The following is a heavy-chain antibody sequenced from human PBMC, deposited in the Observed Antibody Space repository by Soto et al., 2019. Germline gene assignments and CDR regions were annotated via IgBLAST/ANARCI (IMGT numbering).Heavy chain of an antibody. CDR1: GYTLTGYY. D-gene: IGHD2-2*01. V-gene: IGHV1-2*04. CDR3: ARDAGYCSSTSCYPPHFDY. J-gene: IGHJ4*02. Sequence: ASVKVSCKASGYTLTGYYMHWVRQAPGQGLEWMGWINPNSGGTNYAQKFQGWVTMTRDTSISTAYMELSRPRSDDTAVYYCARDAGYCSSTSCYPPHFDYWGQGTLVTVSS. CDR2: INPNSGGT.